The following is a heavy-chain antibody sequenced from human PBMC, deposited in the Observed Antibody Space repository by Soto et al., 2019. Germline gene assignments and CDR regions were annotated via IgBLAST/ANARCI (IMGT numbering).Heavy chain of an antibody. CDR1: GFTFSSYS. D-gene: IGHD2-2*02. CDR3: ARDSGCSSTICYIPYYYYGMDV. Sequence: EVQLVESGGGLVKPGGSLRLSCAASGFTFSSYSMNWVRQAPGKGLEWVSSISSSSSYIYYADSVKGRFTISRDNAKNSLYLQMNSLRAEDTAVYYCARDSGCSSTICYIPYYYYGMDVWGQGTTVTVSS. J-gene: IGHJ6*02. CDR2: ISSSSSYI. V-gene: IGHV3-21*01.